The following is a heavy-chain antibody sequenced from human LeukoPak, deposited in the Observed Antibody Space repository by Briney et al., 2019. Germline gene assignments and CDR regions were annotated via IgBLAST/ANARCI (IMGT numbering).Heavy chain of an antibody. V-gene: IGHV1-2*06. CDR1: GYTFTGYY. CDR3: ARDLVTARPVWFDP. Sequence: ASVKVSCKASGYTFTGYYMHWVRQAPGQGLEWMGRINPNSGGTNYAQKFQGRVTMTRDTYISTAYMELSRLRSDDTAVYYCARDLVTARPVWFDPWGQGTLVTVSS. CDR2: INPNSGGT. J-gene: IGHJ5*02. D-gene: IGHD6-6*01.